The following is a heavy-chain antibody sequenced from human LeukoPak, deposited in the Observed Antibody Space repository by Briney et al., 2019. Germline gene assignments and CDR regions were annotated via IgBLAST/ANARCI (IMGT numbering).Heavy chain of an antibody. V-gene: IGHV3-23*01. D-gene: IGHD2-21*01. CDR2: ISGSGGST. Sequence: PGGSLRLSCAASGFTLRNYWMSWVRQAPGKGLEWVSAISGSGGSTYYADSVKGRFTISRDNSKNTLYLQMNSLRAEDTAVYYCAGYSGRYGRDDYWGQGTLVTVSS. J-gene: IGHJ4*02. CDR1: GFTLRNYW. CDR3: AGYSGRYGRDDY.